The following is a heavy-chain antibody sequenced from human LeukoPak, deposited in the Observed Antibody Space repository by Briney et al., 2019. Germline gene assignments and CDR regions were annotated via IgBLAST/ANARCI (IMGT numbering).Heavy chain of an antibody. CDR1: GFTFSSYS. Sequence: GGSLRLSCAASGFTFSSYSMNWVRQAPGKGLEWVPYISSSSSTIYYADSVKGRFTISRDNAKNSLYLQMNSLRDEDTAVYYCARGTSIAAAGLYYFDYWGQGTLVTVSS. V-gene: IGHV3-48*02. CDR3: ARGTSIAAAGLYYFDY. J-gene: IGHJ4*02. CDR2: ISSSSSTI. D-gene: IGHD6-13*01.